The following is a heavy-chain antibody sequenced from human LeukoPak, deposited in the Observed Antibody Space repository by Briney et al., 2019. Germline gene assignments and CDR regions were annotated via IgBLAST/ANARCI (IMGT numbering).Heavy chain of an antibody. V-gene: IGHV3-66*02. CDR2: IYSGGST. J-gene: IGHJ4*02. D-gene: IGHD2-2*01. Sequence: GGSLRLSCAASGFTVSSNCMSWVRQAPGKGLEWVSVIYSGGSTYYADSVKGRFTISRDNSKNTQYLQMNSLRAEDTAVYYCARGDSVGYCSSTSCRTDYFDYWGQGTLVTVSS. CDR1: GFTVSSNC. CDR3: ARGDSVGYCSSTSCRTDYFDY.